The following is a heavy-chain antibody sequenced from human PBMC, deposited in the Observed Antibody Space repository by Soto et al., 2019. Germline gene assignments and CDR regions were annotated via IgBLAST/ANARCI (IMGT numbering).Heavy chain of an antibody. CDR2: IDTGGNT. J-gene: IGHJ6*02. CDR1: VDSSATFD. V-gene: IGHV4-4*07. Sequence: ETLPLPRTVSVDSSATFDGRRIRQPAGKGLAWIGRIDTGGNTSYNPSLKSRVTMSVDTSKKQFSLKLTSVTAADTAVYYCARYSNNWFQTEGMDVWGQGTTVTVSS. CDR3: ARYSNNWFQTEGMDV. D-gene: IGHD6-13*01.